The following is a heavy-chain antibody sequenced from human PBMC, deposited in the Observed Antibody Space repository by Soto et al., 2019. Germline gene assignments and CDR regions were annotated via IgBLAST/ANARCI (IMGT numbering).Heavy chain of an antibody. CDR2: ISGSGGST. J-gene: IGHJ2*01. Sequence: GGSLRLSCAASGFTFSSYAVSWVRQAPGKGLEWVSAISGSGGSTYYADSVKGRFTISRDNSKNTLYLQMNSLRAEDTAVYYCAKPGPSSSWYDGYFDLWGRGTLVTVSS. CDR1: GFTFSSYA. D-gene: IGHD6-13*01. V-gene: IGHV3-23*01. CDR3: AKPGPSSSWYDGYFDL.